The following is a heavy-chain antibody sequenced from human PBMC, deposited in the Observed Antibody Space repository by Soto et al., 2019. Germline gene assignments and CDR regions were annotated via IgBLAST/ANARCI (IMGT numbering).Heavy chain of an antibody. CDR2: ISSSSSTI. V-gene: IGHV3-48*01. D-gene: IGHD6-13*01. J-gene: IGHJ6*03. CDR1: GFTFSSYS. CDR3: ARVSGNGYSSSWSPYNYYYYYMDV. Sequence: GGSLRLSCAASGFTFSSYSMNWVRQAPGKGLEWVSYISSSSSTIYYADSVKGRFTISRDNAKNSLYLQMNSLRAEDTAVYYCARVSGNGYSSSWSPYNYYYYYMDVWGKGTTVTVSS.